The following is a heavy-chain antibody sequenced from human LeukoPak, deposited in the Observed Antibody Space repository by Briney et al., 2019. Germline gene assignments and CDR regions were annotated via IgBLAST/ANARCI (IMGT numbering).Heavy chain of an antibody. CDR2: INPNSGGT. D-gene: IGHD3-10*01. CDR3: ARDPGYYGSGSPHYYGMDV. Sequence: ASVKVSCKASGYTFTGYYMHWVRQAPGQGLEWMGRINPNSGGTNYAQKFQGRVTITADESTSTAYMELSSLRSEDTAVYYCARDPGYYGSGSPHYYGMDVWGQGTTVTVSS. V-gene: IGHV1-2*06. J-gene: IGHJ6*02. CDR1: GYTFTGYY.